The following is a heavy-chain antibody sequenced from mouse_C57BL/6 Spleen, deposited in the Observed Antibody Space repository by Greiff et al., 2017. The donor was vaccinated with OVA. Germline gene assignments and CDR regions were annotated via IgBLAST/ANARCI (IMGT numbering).Heavy chain of an antibody. V-gene: IGHV1-54*01. CDR2: INPGSGGT. CDR1: GYAFTNYL. Sequence: VQLQQSGAELVRPGTSVKVSCKASGYAFTNYLIEWVKQRPGQGLEWIGVINPGSGGTNYNEKFKGKATLTADKSSSTAYMQLSSLTSEDSAVYFCARPIDGSTWFAYWGQGTLVTVSA. CDR3: ARPIDGSTWFAY. J-gene: IGHJ3*01. D-gene: IGHD1-1*01.